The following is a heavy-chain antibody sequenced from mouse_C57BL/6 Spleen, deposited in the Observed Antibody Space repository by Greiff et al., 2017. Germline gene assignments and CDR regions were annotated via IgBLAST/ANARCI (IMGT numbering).Heavy chain of an antibody. CDR1: GYTFTSSW. V-gene: IGHV1-7*01. J-gene: IGHJ1*03. Sequence: VQLQQSGAELAKPGASVKLSCKASGYTFTSSWMHWVKPRPGPSLEWIGYINPSSGYTKYNPPFKDKDTLTADKSSSTAYMQLSSLTDEDSAVYNCASPALGGSSDWYGDVGGTGTTVTVSS. D-gene: IGHD1-1*01. CDR3: ASPALGGSSDWYGDV. CDR2: INPSSGYT.